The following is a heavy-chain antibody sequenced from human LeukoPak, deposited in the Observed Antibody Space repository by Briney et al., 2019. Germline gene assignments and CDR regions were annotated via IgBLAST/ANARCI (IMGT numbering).Heavy chain of an antibody. V-gene: IGHV1-69*13. Sequence: SVNVSCKASGGTFSSYAISWVRQAPGQGLEWMGGIIPIFATANYAHKFQGRVTITADESTSTAYMELSSLRSEDTAVYYCARILFSSSSFHAFDIWGQGTMVTVSS. CDR1: GGTFSSYA. CDR2: IIPIFATA. CDR3: ARILFSSSSFHAFDI. J-gene: IGHJ3*02. D-gene: IGHD6-13*01.